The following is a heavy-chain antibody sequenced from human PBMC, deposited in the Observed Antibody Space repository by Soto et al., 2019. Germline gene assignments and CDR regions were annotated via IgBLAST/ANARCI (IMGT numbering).Heavy chain of an antibody. CDR2: ISAYNGNT. J-gene: IGHJ4*02. CDR1: GYTFTSYG. CDR3: ARDGPGVVVVAAVGDFDY. V-gene: IGHV1-18*01. D-gene: IGHD2-15*01. Sequence: QVQLVQSGAEVKKPGASVKVSCTASGYTFTSYGISWVRQAPGQGLEWMGWISAYNGNTNYAQKLQGRVTMTTDTATSTAYMELRSLRSDDTAVYYCARDGPGVVVVAAVGDFDYWGQGTLVTVSS.